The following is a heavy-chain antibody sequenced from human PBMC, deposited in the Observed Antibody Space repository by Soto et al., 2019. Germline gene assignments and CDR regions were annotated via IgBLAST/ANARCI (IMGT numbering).Heavy chain of an antibody. V-gene: IGHV3-23*01. Sequence: VGSLRLSCAAPGFAFSDYAMGWVRQAPGKGLEWVSSISTSIDATYYADSVKGRFTISRDDSKNTLYLQMNSLRAEDSAVYYCAKDRTVAARNFDYWGQGTQVTV. J-gene: IGHJ4*02. D-gene: IGHD6-6*01. CDR3: AKDRTVAARNFDY. CDR2: ISTSIDAT. CDR1: GFAFSDYA.